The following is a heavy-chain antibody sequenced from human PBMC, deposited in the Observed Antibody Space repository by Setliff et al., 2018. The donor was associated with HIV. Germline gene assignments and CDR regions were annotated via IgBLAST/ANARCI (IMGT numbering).Heavy chain of an antibody. CDR1: GYIFTDYY. D-gene: IGHD1-1*01. J-gene: IGHJ4*02. V-gene: IGHV1-2*02. Sequence: GASVKVSCKASGYIFTDYYMHWVRQAPGRGLEWMGWISPHSGGTRTTRTFRGRVTMTRDTSINTAYMELSGVRSDDTAVYFCARQLSNSFDYWGQGTLVTVSS. CDR2: ISPHSGGT. CDR3: ARQLSNSFDY.